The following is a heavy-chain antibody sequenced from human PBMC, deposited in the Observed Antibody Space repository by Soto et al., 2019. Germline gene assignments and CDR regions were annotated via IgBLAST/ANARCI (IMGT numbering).Heavy chain of an antibody. CDR1: GGTFSSYA. CDR3: ATGSTIFGVVIMAHGMDV. Sequence: GASVKVSCKASGGTFSSYAISWVRQAPGQGLEWMGGIIPIFGTANYAQKFQGRVTITADESTSTAYMELSSLRSEDTAVYYCATGSTIFGVVIMAHGMDVWGQGTTVTVSS. CDR2: IIPIFGTA. V-gene: IGHV1-69*13. D-gene: IGHD3-3*01. J-gene: IGHJ6*02.